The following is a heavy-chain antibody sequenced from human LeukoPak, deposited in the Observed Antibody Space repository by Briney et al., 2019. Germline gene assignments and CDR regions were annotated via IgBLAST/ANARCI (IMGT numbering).Heavy chain of an antibody. CDR1: GFTSSSYA. CDR2: ISSSSSYI. V-gene: IGHV3-21*01. J-gene: IGHJ3*02. D-gene: IGHD4-17*01. CDR3: ARDAYGGNSGAFDI. Sequence: AGGSLRLSCAASGFTSSSYAMSWVRQAPGKGLEWVSSISSSSSYIYYADSVKGRFTISRDNAKNSLYLQMNSLRAEDTAVYYCARDAYGGNSGAFDIWGQGTMVTVSS.